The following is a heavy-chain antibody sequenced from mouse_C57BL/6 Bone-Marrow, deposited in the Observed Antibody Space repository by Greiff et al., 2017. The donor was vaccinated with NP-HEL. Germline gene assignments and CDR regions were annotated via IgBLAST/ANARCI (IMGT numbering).Heavy chain of an antibody. CDR3: ARRAIYYGSSYGY. V-gene: IGHV14-2*01. CDR1: GFNIKDYY. CDR2: IDPEDGET. J-gene: IGHJ2*01. Sequence: EVQLQQSGAELVKPGASVKLSCTASGFNIKDYYMHWVKQRTEQGLEWIGRIDPEDGETKYAPEFQGKATITADTSSNTAYLQLSSLTSEDTAVYYCARRAIYYGSSYGYWGQGTTLTVSS. D-gene: IGHD1-1*01.